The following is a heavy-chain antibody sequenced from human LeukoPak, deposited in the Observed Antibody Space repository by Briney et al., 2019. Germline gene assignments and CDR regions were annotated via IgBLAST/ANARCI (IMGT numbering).Heavy chain of an antibody. CDR1: GFTFSKAW. Sequence: PGGSLRLSCAASGFTFSKAWMSWVRQTPGKGLEWVCRVRPDGGATDSAAPVKGRVSMSRDDSKNSLYLQMNSLKTEDTAVYFCVREGYAYGYHAFDMWGQGIMVTVSS. V-gene: IGHV3-15*01. CDR2: VRPDGGAT. D-gene: IGHD5-18*01. CDR3: VREGYAYGYHAFDM. J-gene: IGHJ3*02.